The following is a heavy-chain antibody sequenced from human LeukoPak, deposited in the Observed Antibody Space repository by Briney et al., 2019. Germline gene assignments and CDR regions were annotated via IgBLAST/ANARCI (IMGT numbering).Heavy chain of an antibody. CDR3: ARGWNAIDY. Sequence: SETLSLTCVVSGGSISGFFWSWIRQPVGKGLEWIGRVQTIGSTNYNPSLKSRVTVSVDTSQNIFSLRINSVTVADTAVYYCARGWNAIDYWGQGTLVAVSS. CDR1: GGSISGFF. V-gene: IGHV4-4*07. D-gene: IGHD1-1*01. CDR2: VQTIGST. J-gene: IGHJ4*02.